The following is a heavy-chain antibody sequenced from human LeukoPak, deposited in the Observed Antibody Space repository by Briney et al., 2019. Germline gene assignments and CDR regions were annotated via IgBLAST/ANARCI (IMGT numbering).Heavy chain of an antibody. CDR2: IYCSGST. Sequence: PSETLSLTCTVSGGSISSYYWSWIRQPPGKGLEWIGYIYCSGSTNYNPSLKSRVTISVDTSKNQFSLKLSSVTAADTAVYYCARNSRDGYNLYFDYWGQGTLVTVSS. CDR1: GGSISSYY. CDR3: ARNSRDGYNLYFDY. J-gene: IGHJ4*02. V-gene: IGHV4-59*08. D-gene: IGHD5-24*01.